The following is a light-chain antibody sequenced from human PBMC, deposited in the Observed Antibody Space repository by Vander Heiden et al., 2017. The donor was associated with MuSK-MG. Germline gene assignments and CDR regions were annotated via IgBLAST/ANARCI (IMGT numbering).Light chain of an antibody. Sequence: SSKLTQDPAVSVALGQTVRITCQGDSLRSYYAYWYQQKPGQAPVLVIYGKNNRPSGIPDRFSGSSSGNTASLTITGAQAEDEADYYCNSRDSSGNHLVFGGGTKLTVL. J-gene: IGLJ2*01. CDR1: SLRSYY. V-gene: IGLV3-19*01. CDR2: GKN. CDR3: NSRDSSGNHLV.